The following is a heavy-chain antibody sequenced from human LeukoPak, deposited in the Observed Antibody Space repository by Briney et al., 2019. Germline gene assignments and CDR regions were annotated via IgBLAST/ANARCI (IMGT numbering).Heavy chain of an antibody. V-gene: IGHV1-46*01. CDR1: GYTFTSYY. D-gene: IGHD2-2*01. Sequence: ASVKVSCEASGYTFTSYYMQWVRQAPGQGLEWMGIINPSGGSATYAQKFQGRVTMTRGTSTSTVYMELSSLRSEDTAVYYCARDPGERYCSSTSCYVFDYWGQGTLVTVSS. CDR2: INPSGGSA. J-gene: IGHJ4*02. CDR3: ARDPGERYCSSTSCYVFDY.